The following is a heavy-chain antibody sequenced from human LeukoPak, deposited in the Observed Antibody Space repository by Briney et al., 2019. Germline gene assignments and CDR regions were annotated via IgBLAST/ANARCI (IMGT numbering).Heavy chain of an antibody. CDR3: ARVLEGSSGQHWYFDL. Sequence: SETLSLTCAVYGGSFSGYYWSWIRQPPGKGLEWIGEINHSGSTNYNPSLKSRVTVSVDTSKKQFSLKLSSVTAADTAVYYCARVLEGSSGQHWYFDLWGRGTLVTVSS. CDR1: GGSFSGYY. J-gene: IGHJ2*01. V-gene: IGHV4-34*01. CDR2: INHSGST. D-gene: IGHD6-19*01.